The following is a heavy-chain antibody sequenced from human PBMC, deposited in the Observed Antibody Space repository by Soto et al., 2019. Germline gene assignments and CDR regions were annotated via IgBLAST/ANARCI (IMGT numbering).Heavy chain of an antibody. Sequence: QVQLQQWGAGLLKPSETLSLTCAVSGGSFSAYYWPWIRQPPGRGLEWIGEIDHSGSTNYNPSLEGRVTMSIDTAKNRCSLNVTSVTAADTAVYYCVRGLRYSGMDVWGQGTTVTVS. CDR3: VRGLRYSGMDV. CDR1: GGSFSAYY. CDR2: IDHSGST. J-gene: IGHJ6*02. D-gene: IGHD2-15*01. V-gene: IGHV4-34*01.